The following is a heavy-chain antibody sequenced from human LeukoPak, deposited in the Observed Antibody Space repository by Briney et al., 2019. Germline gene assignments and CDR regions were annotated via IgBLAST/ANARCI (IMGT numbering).Heavy chain of an antibody. CDR3: AKDFGYCSSTSCYYFDY. CDR2: ISYDGSNK. D-gene: IGHD2-2*01. J-gene: IGHJ4*02. CDR1: GFTFSSYA. V-gene: IGHV3-30*04. Sequence: PGGSLRLSCAASGFTFSSYAMHWVRQAPGKGLEWVAVISYDGSNKYYADSVKGRFTISRDNSKNTLYLQMNSLRAEATAVYYCAKDFGYCSSTSCYYFDYWGQGTLVTVSS.